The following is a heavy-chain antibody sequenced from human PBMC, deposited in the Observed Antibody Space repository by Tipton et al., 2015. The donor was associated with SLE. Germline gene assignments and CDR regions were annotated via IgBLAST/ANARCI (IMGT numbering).Heavy chain of an antibody. J-gene: IGHJ4*02. CDR1: GGSISGYY. CDR3: ARGGGSYYDY. V-gene: IGHV4-4*07. D-gene: IGHD1-26*01. Sequence: TLSLTCTVSGGSISGYYWSWIRQPAGKGLEWIGRVYSSGSTTYNPSLKSRITLSLDTSKNQFSLRVNSVTAADTAVHYCARGGGSYYDYWGQGTLVTVSS. CDR2: VYSSGST.